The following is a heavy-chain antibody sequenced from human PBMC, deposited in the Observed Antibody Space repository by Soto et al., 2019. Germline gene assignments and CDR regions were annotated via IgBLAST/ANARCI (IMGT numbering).Heavy chain of an antibody. CDR2: INHSGST. CDR1: GGSFSGYY. V-gene: IGHV4-34*01. CDR3: ARGRGDASYFDY. J-gene: IGHJ4*02. Sequence: PSETLSLTYAVYGGSFSGYYWSWIRQPPGKGLEWIGEINHSGSTNYNPSLKSRVTISVDTSKNQFSLKLSSVTAADTAVYYCARGRGDASYFDYWGQGTLVTVSS.